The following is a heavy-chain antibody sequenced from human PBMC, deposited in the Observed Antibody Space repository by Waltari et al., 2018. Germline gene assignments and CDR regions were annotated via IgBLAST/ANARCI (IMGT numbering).Heavy chain of an antibody. J-gene: IGHJ4*02. V-gene: IGHV3-74*01. Sequence: EVQLVESGGGLAQHGGCLRIACAASGFTFSSYWMYWVRPAPGTGLMWVSQINSDGSRPNYADSVRGRFTISRDNAKDTLYLQMNSLRVEDTGVYYCARARWLDYWGQGTLVTVSS. CDR1: GFTFSSYW. CDR2: INSDGSRP. CDR3: ARARWLDY. D-gene: IGHD2-15*01.